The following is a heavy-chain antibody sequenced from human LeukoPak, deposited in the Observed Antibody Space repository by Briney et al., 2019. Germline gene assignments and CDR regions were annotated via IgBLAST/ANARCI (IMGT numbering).Heavy chain of an antibody. CDR2: ISWNSGSLDYADSVKGGGSL. Sequence: PGGSLRLSCAASGFTFDDYAMHWVRQAPGKGLEWVAGISWNSGSLDYADSVKGGGSLGYADSVKGRFIISRDNAKNSLYLQMNSLRAEDMALYYCAKDSDSSSWSSFDYWGQGTLVTVSS. J-gene: IGHJ4*02. CDR1: GFTFDDYA. CDR3: AKDSDSSSWSSFDY. D-gene: IGHD6-13*01. V-gene: IGHV3-9*03.